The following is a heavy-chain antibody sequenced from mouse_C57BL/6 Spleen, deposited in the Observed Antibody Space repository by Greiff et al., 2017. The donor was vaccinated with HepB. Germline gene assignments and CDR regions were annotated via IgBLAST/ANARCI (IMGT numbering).Heavy chain of an antibody. D-gene: IGHD2-1*01. V-gene: IGHV1-61*01. CDR3: ARGGIYYAYFDY. CDR1: GYTFTSYW. J-gene: IGHJ2*01. CDR2: IYPSDSET. Sequence: VQLQQSGAELVRPGSSVKLSCKASGYTFTSYWMDWVKQRPGQGLEWIGNIYPSDSETHYNQKFKDKATLTVDKSSSTAYMQLSSLTSEDSAVYYCARGGIYYAYFDYWGQGTTLTVSS.